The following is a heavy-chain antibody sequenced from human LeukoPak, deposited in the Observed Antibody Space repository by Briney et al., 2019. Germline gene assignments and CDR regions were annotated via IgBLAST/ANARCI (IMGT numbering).Heavy chain of an antibody. CDR2: IRYTGST. Sequence: PSETLSLTCTVSGGSLSSYYWSWIRQPPGKGLAWIGYIRYTGSTNYNPSLKSRVTISADTSNNQFSLKLNSVTAADTAVYYCAREWDGSGSYLDYWGQGTLVTVSS. CDR3: AREWDGSGSYLDY. V-gene: IGHV4-59*01. D-gene: IGHD3-10*01. CDR1: GGSLSSYY. J-gene: IGHJ4*02.